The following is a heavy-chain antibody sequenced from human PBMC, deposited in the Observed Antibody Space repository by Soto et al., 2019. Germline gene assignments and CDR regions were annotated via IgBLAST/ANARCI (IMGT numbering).Heavy chain of an antibody. CDR1: GFTFSSYS. J-gene: IGHJ4*02. D-gene: IGHD3-3*01. CDR2: ISSSSSYI. CDR3: ARESERRYDFWSGYSSPERLDY. V-gene: IGHV3-21*01. Sequence: GGSLRLSCAASGFTFSSYSMNWVRQAPGKGLEWVSSISSSSSYIYYADSAKGRFTISRDNAKNSLYLQMNSLRAEDTAVYYCARESERRYDFWSGYSSPERLDYWGQGTLVTVSS.